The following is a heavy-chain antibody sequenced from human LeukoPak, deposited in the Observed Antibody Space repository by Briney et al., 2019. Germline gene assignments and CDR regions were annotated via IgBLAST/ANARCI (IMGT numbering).Heavy chain of an antibody. D-gene: IGHD5-24*01. CDR2: ISSSGSTI. V-gene: IGHV3-48*03. Sequence: GGSPRLSCAASGFTFSSYEMNWVRRAPGKGLEWVSYISSSGSTIYYADSVKGRFTISRDNAKNSLYLQMNSLRAEDTAVYYCARVHAMAYYYGMDVWGQGTTVTVSS. CDR1: GFTFSSYE. CDR3: ARVHAMAYYYGMDV. J-gene: IGHJ6*02.